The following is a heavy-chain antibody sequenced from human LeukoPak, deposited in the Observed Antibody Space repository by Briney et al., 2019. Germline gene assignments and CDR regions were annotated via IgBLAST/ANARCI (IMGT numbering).Heavy chain of an antibody. CDR3: ARGKASIDY. CDR2: INHSGST. V-gene: IGHV4-34*01. J-gene: IGHJ4*02. Sequence: SETLSLTCAVYGGSFSGYYWSWIRQPPGKGLEWIGEINHSGSTNYNPSLKSRVTISVDTSKNQFSLKLSSVTAADTAVYYCARGKASIDYWGQGTLVTVSS. CDR1: GGSFSGYY.